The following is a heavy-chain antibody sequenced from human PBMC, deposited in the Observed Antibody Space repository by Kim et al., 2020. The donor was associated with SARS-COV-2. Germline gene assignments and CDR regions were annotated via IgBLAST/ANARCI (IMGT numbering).Heavy chain of an antibody. CDR1: GFAFSNYW. D-gene: IGHD2-15*01. J-gene: IGHJ4*02. Sequence: GESLKISCAASGFAFSNYWVTWVRQAPGKGLELVANINPAGSQKNYVDSVKGRFTISRDNAKNSLYLQMDSLRAEDTAQYYCAALRIYWGQGTLVTVSS. CDR2: INPAGSQK. V-gene: IGHV3-7*01. CDR3: AALRIY.